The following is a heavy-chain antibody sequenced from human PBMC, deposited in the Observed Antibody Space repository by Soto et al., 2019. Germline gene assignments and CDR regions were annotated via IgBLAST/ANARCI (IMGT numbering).Heavy chain of an antibody. Sequence: SETLSLTCAVYGGSFSGYYWSWIRQPPGKGLEWIGEINHSGSTNYNPSLKSRVTISVDTSKNQFSLKLSSVTAADTALYYCARGSRYYDSSGYLRYWGQGTQVIVSS. J-gene: IGHJ4*02. CDR3: ARGSRYYDSSGYLRY. V-gene: IGHV4-34*01. CDR2: INHSGST. CDR1: GGSFSGYY. D-gene: IGHD3-22*01.